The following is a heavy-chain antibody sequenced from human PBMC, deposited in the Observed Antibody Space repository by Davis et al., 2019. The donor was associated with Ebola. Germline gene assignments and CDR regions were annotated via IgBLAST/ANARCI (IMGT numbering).Heavy chain of an antibody. CDR3: ARHRDDGAFDI. J-gene: IGHJ3*02. CDR1: GGSFSGYY. CDR2: INHSGST. V-gene: IGHV4-34*01. D-gene: IGHD3-10*01. Sequence: PSETLSLTCAVYGGSFSGYYWSWIRQPPGKGLEWIGEINHSGSTYYNPSLKSRVTISVDTSKNQFSLKLSSVTAADTAVYYCARHRDDGAFDIWGQGTMVTVSS.